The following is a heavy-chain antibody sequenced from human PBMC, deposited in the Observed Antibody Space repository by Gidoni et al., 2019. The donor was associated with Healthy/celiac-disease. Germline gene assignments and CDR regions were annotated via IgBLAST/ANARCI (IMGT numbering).Heavy chain of an antibody. Sequence: QMQLVQSGPEVKKPGTSVKVSCKASGFTFTSSAVQWVRQARGQRLEWIGWIVVGSGNTNYAQKFQERVTITRDMSTSTAYMELSSLRSEDTAVYYCAADSGDGYTNFDYWGQGTLVTVSS. V-gene: IGHV1-58*01. CDR2: IVVGSGNT. CDR3: AADSGDGYTNFDY. D-gene: IGHD5-12*01. CDR1: GFTFTSSA. J-gene: IGHJ4*02.